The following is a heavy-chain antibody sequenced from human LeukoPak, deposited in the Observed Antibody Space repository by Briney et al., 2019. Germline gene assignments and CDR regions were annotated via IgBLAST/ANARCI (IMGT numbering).Heavy chain of an antibody. J-gene: IGHJ4*02. CDR1: GFTFSDYA. Sequence: GGSLRLSCAASGFTFSDYAMSWVRQAPGKGLDWVSPISASGGSTYYADSAKGRFTISRDNSKNTLYLQMNSLRAEDTAIYYCAKDSSTTVTTKGGPRRSFDYWGLGTLVTVSS. CDR2: ISASGGST. D-gene: IGHD4-17*01. CDR3: AKDSSTTVTTKGGPRRSFDY. V-gene: IGHV3-23*01.